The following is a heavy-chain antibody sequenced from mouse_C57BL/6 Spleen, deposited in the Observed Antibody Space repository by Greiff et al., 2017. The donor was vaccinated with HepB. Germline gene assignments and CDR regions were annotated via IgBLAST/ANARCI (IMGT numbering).Heavy chain of an antibody. Sequence: EVQVVESGGDLVKPGGSLKLSCAASGFTFSSYGMSWVRQTPDKRLEWVATISSGGSYTYYPDSVKGRFTISRDNAKNTLYLQMSSLKSEDTAMYYCARLALGRGYYFDYWGQGTTLTVSS. V-gene: IGHV5-6*01. J-gene: IGHJ2*01. D-gene: IGHD4-1*01. CDR3: ARLALGRGYYFDY. CDR1: GFTFSSYG. CDR2: ISSGGSYT.